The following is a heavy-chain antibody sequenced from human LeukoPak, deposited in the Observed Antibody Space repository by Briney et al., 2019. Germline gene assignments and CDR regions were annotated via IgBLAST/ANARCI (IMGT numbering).Heavy chain of an antibody. CDR2: ISSYNGNA. CDR3: AREKGTLGGDH. J-gene: IGHJ4*02. Sequence: ASVKVSCKASGYTFTTYGITWVRQAPGQGLEWMGWISSYNGNANYAQKFQGRVTMTTDTSTSTAYMELRSLRSADTAVYYCAREKGTLGGDHWGQGTLVTVSS. D-gene: IGHD3-16*01. CDR1: GYTFTTYG. V-gene: IGHV1-18*01.